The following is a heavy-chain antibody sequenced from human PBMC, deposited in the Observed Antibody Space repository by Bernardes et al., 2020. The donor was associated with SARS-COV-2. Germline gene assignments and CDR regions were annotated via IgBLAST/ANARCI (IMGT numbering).Heavy chain of an antibody. CDR3: VTMGAPVDY. Sequence: ASVKVSCKASGYTFIAYYIHWVRQAPGQGLEWMGWSNPNSGGTSYAQKFQGRVIMTRDTSISTAYMELRRLRYDDTAVYYCVTMGAPVDYWGQGTLVTVSS. D-gene: IGHD3-10*01. CDR2: SNPNSGGT. CDR1: GYTFIAYY. V-gene: IGHV1-2*02. J-gene: IGHJ4*02.